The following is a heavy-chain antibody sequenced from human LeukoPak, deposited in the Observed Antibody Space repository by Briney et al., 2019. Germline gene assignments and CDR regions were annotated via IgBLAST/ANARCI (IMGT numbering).Heavy chain of an antibody. Sequence: GGSLRLSCAASGFTFSSYSMNWVRQAPGKGLEWVSSISSSISYISYADSVKGRFTISRDNAKNSLYLQMNSLRAEDTAVYYCARDHSSWFGELLFGPDYWGQGTLVTVSS. D-gene: IGHD3-10*01. J-gene: IGHJ4*02. CDR2: ISSSISYI. CDR1: GFTFSSYS. V-gene: IGHV3-21*01. CDR3: ARDHSSWFGELLFGPDY.